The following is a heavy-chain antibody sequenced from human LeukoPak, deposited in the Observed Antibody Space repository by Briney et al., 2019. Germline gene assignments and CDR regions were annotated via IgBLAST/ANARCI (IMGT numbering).Heavy chain of an antibody. CDR2: IRSDGTST. CDR3: ARGGDPVKYYAEYFQD. V-gene: IGHV3-74*01. CDR1: GFTFSNYW. D-gene: IGHD2-21*02. J-gene: IGHJ1*01. Sequence: GSPRLSCAASGFTFSNYWMHWVLQGPGKGLVWVSRIRSDGTSTSYADSVKGRFTISRDNAKNTLYLQMSSLRADDTAVYYCARGGDPVKYYAEYFQDWGQGTLVTVSS.